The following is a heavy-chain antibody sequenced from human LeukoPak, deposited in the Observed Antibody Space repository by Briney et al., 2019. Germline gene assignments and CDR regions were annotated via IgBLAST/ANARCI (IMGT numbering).Heavy chain of an antibody. V-gene: IGHV3-21*04. J-gene: IGHJ6*02. CDR1: GFTFSSYS. CDR2: ISSSSSSYI. CDR3: AKAVFGYCTNGVCLYGMDV. Sequence: GGSLRLSCAASGFTFSSYSMNWVRQAPGKGLEWVSSISSSSSSYIYYADSVKGRFTISRDNAKNSLYLQMNSLRAEDTAVYYCAKAVFGYCTNGVCLYGMDVWGQGTTVTVSS. D-gene: IGHD2-8*01.